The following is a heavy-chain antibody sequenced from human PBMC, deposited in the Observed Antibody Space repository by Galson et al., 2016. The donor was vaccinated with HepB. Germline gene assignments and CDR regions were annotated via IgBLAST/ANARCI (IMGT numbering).Heavy chain of an antibody. Sequence: SLRLSCAASGFTFRSYTINWVRQAPGKGLEWVSSISSSSSYLYYADSVQGRFTISRDNAENSVYLQMNSLGAEDTAVYHCVREFPDITYCSSKSSNCAYFDYWGQGTVVTVSS. D-gene: IGHD2-2*01. CDR3: VREFPDITYCSSKSSNCAYFDY. CDR2: ISSSSSYL. CDR1: GFTFRSYT. J-gene: IGHJ4*02. V-gene: IGHV3-21*01.